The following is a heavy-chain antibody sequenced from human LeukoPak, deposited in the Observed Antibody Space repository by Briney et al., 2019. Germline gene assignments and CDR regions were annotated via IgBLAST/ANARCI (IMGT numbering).Heavy chain of an antibody. D-gene: IGHD3-3*02. Sequence: GESLRISCKASGYSFSNNWIGWVRQMPGKGLQWMGIINPHDFTTEYSPSFQGQVTISVDKSINTAYLQWSSLTASDTAVYYCARHLRTSTYRDLDYWGQGTLVTVSS. CDR2: INPHDFTT. J-gene: IGHJ4*02. CDR3: ARHLRTSTYRDLDY. CDR1: GYSFSNNW. V-gene: IGHV5-51*01.